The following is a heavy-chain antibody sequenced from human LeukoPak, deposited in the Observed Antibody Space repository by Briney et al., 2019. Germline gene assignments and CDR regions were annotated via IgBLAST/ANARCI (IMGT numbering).Heavy chain of an antibody. Sequence: GGSLRLSCAASGFIFSSYWMAWVRQAPGKGLEWVANIKEDGSDKNHVDSVKGRFTISRDNAKNSLYLQMNSLRAEDTALYYCARDSPYYYDSSGLLDYWGQGTLVTVSS. CDR2: IKEDGSDK. D-gene: IGHD3-22*01. CDR3: ARDSPYYYDSSGLLDY. CDR1: GFIFSSYW. J-gene: IGHJ4*02. V-gene: IGHV3-7*03.